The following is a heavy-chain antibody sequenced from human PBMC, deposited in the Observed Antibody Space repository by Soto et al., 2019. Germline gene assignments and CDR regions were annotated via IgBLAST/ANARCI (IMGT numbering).Heavy chain of an antibody. D-gene: IGHD3-10*01. J-gene: IGHJ4*02. CDR3: PRSVKLLWFGETPSFDY. CDR2: INHSGST. Sequence: QVQLQQWGAGLLKPSETLSLTCAVYGGSFSGYYWSWIRQPPGKGLEWIGEINHSGSTNYNPSLKSRVTISVDTSKNQFSLKLSSVTAADTAVYHCPRSVKLLWFGETPSFDYWGQGTLVTVSS. V-gene: IGHV4-34*01. CDR1: GGSFSGYY.